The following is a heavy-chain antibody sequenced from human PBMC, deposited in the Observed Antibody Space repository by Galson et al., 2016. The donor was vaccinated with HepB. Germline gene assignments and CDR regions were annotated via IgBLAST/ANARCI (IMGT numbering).Heavy chain of an antibody. J-gene: IGHJ4*02. D-gene: IGHD6-13*01. CDR1: GFTFSNCA. Sequence: SLRLSCAASGFTFSNCAMSWVRQAPGKGLEWVSRVSGTGDNTSYADSVKGRFTIPRDKSKNPVYLQMNSLRAEDTAVYYCSIQIATWSSNFEYWGQGTLVTVSS. V-gene: IGHV3-23*01. CDR2: VSGTGDNT. CDR3: SIQIATWSSNFEY.